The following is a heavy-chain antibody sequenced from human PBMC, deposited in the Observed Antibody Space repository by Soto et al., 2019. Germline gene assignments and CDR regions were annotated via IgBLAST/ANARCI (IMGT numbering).Heavy chain of an antibody. CDR2: MNPNSGNT. J-gene: IGHJ3*02. Sequence: ASVKVSCKASGYSFASYDINWVRQATGQGLEWMGWMNPNSGNTGYAQKFQGRVTMTRNTSISTAYMELSSLRSEDTAVYYCARVREYDYWSGYNFDAIDIWGQGTMVTVSS. V-gene: IGHV1-8*01. D-gene: IGHD3-3*01. CDR1: GYSFASYD. CDR3: ARVREYDYWSGYNFDAIDI.